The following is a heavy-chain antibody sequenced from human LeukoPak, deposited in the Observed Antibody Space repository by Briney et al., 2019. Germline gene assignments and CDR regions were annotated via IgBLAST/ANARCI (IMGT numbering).Heavy chain of an antibody. Sequence: PSETLSLTCTVSGGSISSSSYYWGWIRQPPGKGLEWIGSIYYSGSTYYNPSLKSRVTISVDTSKNQFSLKLSSVTAADTAVYYCARQKPSPYYYDSSGWYDAFDIWGQGTMVTVSS. CDR3: ARQKPSPYYYDSSGWYDAFDI. V-gene: IGHV4-39*01. J-gene: IGHJ3*02. CDR2: IYYSGST. D-gene: IGHD3-22*01. CDR1: GGSISSSSYY.